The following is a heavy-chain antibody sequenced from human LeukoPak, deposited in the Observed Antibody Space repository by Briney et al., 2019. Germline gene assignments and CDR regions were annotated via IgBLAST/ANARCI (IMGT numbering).Heavy chain of an antibody. V-gene: IGHV3-48*04. CDR1: GFTFSSYS. J-gene: IGHJ4*02. D-gene: IGHD1-26*01. CDR3: ARVDGWELSYDDY. CDR2: ISSSSSTI. Sequence: PGGSLRLSCAASGFTFSSYSMNWVRQAPGKGLEWVSYISSSSSTIYYADSVKGRFTISRDNAKNSLYLQMNSLRAEDTAVYYCARVDGWELSYDDYGGQGTLVTVSS.